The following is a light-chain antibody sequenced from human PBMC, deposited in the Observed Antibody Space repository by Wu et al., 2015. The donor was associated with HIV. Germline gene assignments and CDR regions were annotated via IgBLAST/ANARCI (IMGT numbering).Light chain of an antibody. CDR2: GAS. V-gene: IGKV3-20*01. Sequence: EIVLAQSPGTLSLSPGKRATLPCRASQSVSSNYLAWHQQKPGQAPRLLIYGASIRATGIPDRFVGSGSGTDFTLSISRLEPEDFAVYYCQQYDTSPVTFGGGTKVEIK. J-gene: IGKJ4*01. CDR3: QQYDTSPVT. CDR1: QSVSSNY.